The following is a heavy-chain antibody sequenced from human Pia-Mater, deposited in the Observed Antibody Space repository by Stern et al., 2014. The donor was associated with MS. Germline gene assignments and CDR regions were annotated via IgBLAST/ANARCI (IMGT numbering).Heavy chain of an antibody. V-gene: IGHV3-30*18. CDR1: GFTFSLSG. CDR2: ISYDGSDK. D-gene: IGHD2-2*02. Sequence: VQLVESGGGVAQPGRSLRLSCAASGFTFSLSGMHWVRQAPGKGLDWVAVISYDGSDKYYGDSVKGRFTISRDNSKNTVYLRMNSLRAEDTAVYYCANAAALSCRSPSCYKAFEYWGQGILVTVSS. J-gene: IGHJ4*02. CDR3: ANAAALSCRSPSCYKAFEY.